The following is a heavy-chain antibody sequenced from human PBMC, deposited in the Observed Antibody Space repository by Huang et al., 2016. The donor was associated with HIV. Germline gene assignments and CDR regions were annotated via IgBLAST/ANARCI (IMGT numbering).Heavy chain of an antibody. CDR1: GFTFGSYA. V-gene: IGHV3-23*01. D-gene: IGHD3-22*01. Sequence: EVQLLESGGGLAQPGGSLRLSCTASGFTFGSYALNWVRQAPGKGLGWVSGTTASGGSTYSAKSVKGRFTISRDNSKNTLYLQMNSLRAEDTALYYCAKHLGGRRGFTFIVLFGAFDMWGQGTMVTVSS. CDR3: AKHLGGRRGFTFIVLFGAFDM. J-gene: IGHJ3*02. CDR2: TTASGGST.